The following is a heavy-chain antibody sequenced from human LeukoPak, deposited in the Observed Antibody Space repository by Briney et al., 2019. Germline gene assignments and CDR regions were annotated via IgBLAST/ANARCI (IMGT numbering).Heavy chain of an antibody. V-gene: IGHV4-31*03. CDR3: ARDVSHRAFDI. CDR2: IYYSGST. CDR1: GGSISSGGYY. J-gene: IGHJ3*02. D-gene: IGHD5/OR15-5a*01. Sequence: SQTLSLTCTVSGGSISSGGYYWSWIRQHPGKGLEWIGYIYYSGSTYYNPSLKSRATISVDTSKNQFSLKLSSVTAADTAVYYCARDVSHRAFDIWGQGTMVTVSS.